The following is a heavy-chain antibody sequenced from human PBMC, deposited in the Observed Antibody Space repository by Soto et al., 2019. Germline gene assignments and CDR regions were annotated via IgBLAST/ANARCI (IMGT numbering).Heavy chain of an antibody. J-gene: IGHJ4*02. Sequence: PGGSLRLSCVTSGFTFSSYGMHWVRQAPGKGLEWVALISFDGSNKYYADSVKGRFTISRDNSQNTLYLQMNSMRAEDTAVYYFAREILTGNYPDYLDYWGQGTLVTVSS. CDR1: GFTFSSYG. CDR3: AREILTGNYPDYLDY. CDR2: ISFDGSNK. D-gene: IGHD1-7*01. V-gene: IGHV3-30*03.